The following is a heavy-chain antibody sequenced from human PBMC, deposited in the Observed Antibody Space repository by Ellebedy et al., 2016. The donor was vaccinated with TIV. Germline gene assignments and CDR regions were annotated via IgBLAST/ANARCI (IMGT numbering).Heavy chain of an antibody. D-gene: IGHD2-8*02. CDR1: GYSFTYYW. Sequence: ASVKVSXKASGYSFTYYWIHWVRQAPGQGLEWMGWINPTSGATDYAQKFQGRVTMTRDTSTSTAYMELSGLRSDDTAVYYCATKHCTGGNCHHPTFDYWGQGSLVTVSS. CDR2: INPTSGAT. J-gene: IGHJ4*02. CDR3: ATKHCTGGNCHHPTFDY. V-gene: IGHV1-2*02.